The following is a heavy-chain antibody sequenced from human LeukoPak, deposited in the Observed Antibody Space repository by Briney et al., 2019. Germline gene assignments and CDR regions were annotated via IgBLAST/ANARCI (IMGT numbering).Heavy chain of an antibody. D-gene: IGHD2-8*01. CDR1: RGSVSSSTYY. J-gene: IGHJ4*02. V-gene: IGHV4-39*07. CDR2: IYYTGST. Sequence: PSETLSLTCTVSRGSVSSSTYYWSWVRQPPGKGLEWIARIYYTGSTYYNPSLKSRVTISLDMSKNESFLTMTSVTAADTAVYFCTAEKNGSPHYWGQGTQVTVSS. CDR3: TAEKNGSPHY.